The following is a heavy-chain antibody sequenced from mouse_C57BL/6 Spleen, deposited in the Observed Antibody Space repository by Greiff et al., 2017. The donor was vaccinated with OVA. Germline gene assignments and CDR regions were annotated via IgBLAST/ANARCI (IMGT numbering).Heavy chain of an antibody. CDR3: ARDGAGTTWFAY. J-gene: IGHJ3*01. CDR2: ISDGGSYT. CDR1: GFTFSSYS. V-gene: IGHV5-4*01. Sequence: EVKLMESGGGLVKPGGSLKLSCAASGFTFSSYSMSWVRQTPEKRLEWVATISDGGSYTYYPDNVKGRFTISRDNAKNNLYLQMSHLKSEDTAMYYCARDGAGTTWFAYWGKGTLVTVSA. D-gene: IGHD4-1*01.